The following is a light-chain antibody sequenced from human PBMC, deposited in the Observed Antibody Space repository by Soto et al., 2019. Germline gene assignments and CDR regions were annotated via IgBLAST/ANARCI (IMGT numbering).Light chain of an antibody. V-gene: IGLV1-44*01. J-gene: IGLJ3*02. CDR3: APWDDSLNGPV. Sequence: QSVLTQSPSASGTPGQRVTISCSGSSSNIGRNTVNWYQQFPGAAPKLVMYPARFSGSKSGTSASLAIDGLQSEDEADYYCAPWDDSLNGPVFGGGTKLTVL. CDR1: SSNIGRNT.